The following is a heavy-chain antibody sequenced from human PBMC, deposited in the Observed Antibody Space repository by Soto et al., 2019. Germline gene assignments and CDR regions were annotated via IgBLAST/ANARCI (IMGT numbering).Heavy chain of an antibody. CDR1: GLPLGSFT. D-gene: IGHD3-16*01. CDR3: ARDGLTFGGD. J-gene: IGHJ4*02. CDR2: ISSSSPYI. V-gene: IGHV3-21*06. Sequence: EVHLVEAGGGLFKPGESLTLWGAASGLPLGSFTLNWSRRAPGKGLEWVSSISSSSPYIYYAESVKGRFTISRDNARSTLYLQMNSLRLDDTAVYFCARDGLTFGGDWGQGTLVAVSS.